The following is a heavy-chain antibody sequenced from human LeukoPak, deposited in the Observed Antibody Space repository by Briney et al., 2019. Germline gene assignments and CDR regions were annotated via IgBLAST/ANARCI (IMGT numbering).Heavy chain of an antibody. CDR2: IYSSGST. Sequence: SETQSLTCTVSGGSISSYYWSWVRQPAGKGLEWIGRIYSSGSTNYNPSLKSRVTMSVDTSKNQFSLKLNSVTAADTAIYYCARVLYDSSGYSHFDYWGQGTLVTVSS. CDR3: ARVLYDSSGYSHFDY. V-gene: IGHV4-4*07. J-gene: IGHJ4*02. CDR1: GGSISSYY. D-gene: IGHD3-22*01.